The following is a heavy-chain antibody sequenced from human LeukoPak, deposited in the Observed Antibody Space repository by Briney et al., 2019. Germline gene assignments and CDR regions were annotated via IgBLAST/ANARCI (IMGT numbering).Heavy chain of an antibody. CDR3: ARVTAAAGKGIDP. Sequence: SETLSLTCTVSGGSISSSDYYWGWIRHPPGKRLEWIGSIFYSGSTYYNPSLESRVTISVDTSKNQFSLKLSSVTAADTAVYYCARVTAAAGKGIDPWGQGTLVTVSS. CDR2: IFYSGST. V-gene: IGHV4-39*07. J-gene: IGHJ5*02. CDR1: GGSISSSDYY. D-gene: IGHD6-13*01.